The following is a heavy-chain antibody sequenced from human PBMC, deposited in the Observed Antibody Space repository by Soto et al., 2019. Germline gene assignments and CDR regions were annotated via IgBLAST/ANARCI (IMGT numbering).Heavy chain of an antibody. D-gene: IGHD3-10*01. J-gene: IGHJ4*02. V-gene: IGHV3-15*01. Sequence: EVQLVESGGGLVKPGGSLRLSCAASGFTFSNAWMSWVRQAPGKGLEWVGRIKSKTDGGTTDYAAPVKGRFTISRDDSKNTLYLQMNSLKTEDTAVYYCTTDDPSGGDLDYWGQGTLVTVSS. CDR2: IKSKTDGGTT. CDR1: GFTFSNAW. CDR3: TTDDPSGGDLDY.